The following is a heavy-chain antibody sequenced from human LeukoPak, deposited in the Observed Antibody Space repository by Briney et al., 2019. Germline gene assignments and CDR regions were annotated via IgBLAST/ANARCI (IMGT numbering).Heavy chain of an antibody. CDR3: AKDRETTASGTFDY. J-gene: IGHJ4*02. V-gene: IGHV3-30*18. CDR1: GFTFSNYG. Sequence: GGSLRLSRAASGFTFSNYGMHYVRQAPGKGLEWIAVISEDGRNKNFADSVKGRFTISRDNSHNTLSLQMNSLKPEDTGVYYCAKDRETTASGTFDYWGQGTLVTVSS. CDR2: ISEDGRNK. D-gene: IGHD6-13*01.